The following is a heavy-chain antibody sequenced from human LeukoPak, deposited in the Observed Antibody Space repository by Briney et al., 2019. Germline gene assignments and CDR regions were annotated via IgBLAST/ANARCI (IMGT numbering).Heavy chain of an antibody. V-gene: IGHV4-61*01. J-gene: IGHJ6*04. CDR3: AREASLVRGIFITRYGLDV. CDR1: GDSVTSGTYY. D-gene: IGHD3-10*01. CDR2: ITYNENT. Sequence: PSETLSLTCTVSGDSVTSGTYYWTWIRQPPGKGLEWIAYITYNENTNYNPSLKSRPTISLDTSSNQFSLRLSSVTAADTAIYYCAREASLVRGIFITRYGLDVWGRGTTVTVSS.